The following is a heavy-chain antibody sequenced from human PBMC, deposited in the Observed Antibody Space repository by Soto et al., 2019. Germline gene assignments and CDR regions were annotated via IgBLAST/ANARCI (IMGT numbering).Heavy chain of an antibody. CDR3: ARGIIPDFRRHMDV. Sequence: QVQLDQWGPGVLKPSETLSLTCKVYGGSFSRHYCSWIRQAPGRGLEWIAEIIHTGATHYDPSLKSRVTVSLDTSKNQFSLNLTSVTAADTAVYYCARGIIPDFRRHMDVWGKGTTVTVAS. V-gene: IGHV4-34*01. J-gene: IGHJ6*03. D-gene: IGHD3-3*01. CDR2: IIHTGAT. CDR1: GGSFSRHY.